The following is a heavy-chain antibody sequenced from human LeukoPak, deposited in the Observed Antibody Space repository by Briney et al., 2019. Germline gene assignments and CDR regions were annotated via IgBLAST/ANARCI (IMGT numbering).Heavy chain of an antibody. D-gene: IGHD3-22*01. CDR3: ARDGGGVVPYYFDY. CDR2: ISAYNGNT. J-gene: IGHJ4*02. CDR1: GYSFTSYD. V-gene: IGHV1-18*01. Sequence: GASVKVSCKASGYSFTSYDITWVRQAPGQGLEWMGWISAYNGNTNYAQKLQGRVTMTTDTSTSTAYMELRSLRSDDTAVYYCARDGGGVVPYYFDYWGQGTLVTVSS.